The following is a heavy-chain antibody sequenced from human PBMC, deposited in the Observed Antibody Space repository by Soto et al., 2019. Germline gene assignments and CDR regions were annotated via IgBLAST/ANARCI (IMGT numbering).Heavy chain of an antibody. CDR3: ARGRDSSSCDY. D-gene: IGHD6-13*01. Sequence: SETLSLTCTVSGGSLSSYYLSWIRQPPGKGLEWIGYIYYSGSTNYNPSLKSRVTISVDTSKNQFSLKLSSLTAADTAVYYCARGRDSSSCDYWGQGTLVTDS. V-gene: IGHV4-59*01. CDR2: IYYSGST. J-gene: IGHJ4*02. CDR1: GGSLSSYY.